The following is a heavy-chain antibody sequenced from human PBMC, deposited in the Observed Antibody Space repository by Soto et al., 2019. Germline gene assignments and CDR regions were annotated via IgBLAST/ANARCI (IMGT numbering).Heavy chain of an antibody. CDR3: ARESSSSCHDY. J-gene: IGHJ4*02. Sequence: GASVKVSCEASGGTFSSYAISCVRQAPGQGLEWMGGIIPIFGTANYAQKFQGRVTMTTDTSTSTAYMELRSLRSDDTAVYYCARESSSSCHDYWGQGTLVTVSS. CDR1: GGTFSSYA. CDR2: IIPIFGTA. V-gene: IGHV1-69*05. D-gene: IGHD6-13*01.